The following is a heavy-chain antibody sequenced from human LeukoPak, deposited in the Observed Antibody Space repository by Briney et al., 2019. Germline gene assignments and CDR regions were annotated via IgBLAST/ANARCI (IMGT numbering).Heavy chain of an antibody. V-gene: IGHV4-59*01. CDR2: IYYSGST. CDR3: ARMYSSSSYIQPFDH. D-gene: IGHD6-13*01. J-gene: IGHJ4*02. Sequence: SETVPHLCTVSGVSLSRYFWSWIRQPPGKGLEWIGYIYYSGSTNYNPSLKSRVTISVDTAKNQFTLKLSSVTAADTAVYYCARMYSSSSYIQPFDHWGQGTLVTVSS. CDR1: GVSLSRYF.